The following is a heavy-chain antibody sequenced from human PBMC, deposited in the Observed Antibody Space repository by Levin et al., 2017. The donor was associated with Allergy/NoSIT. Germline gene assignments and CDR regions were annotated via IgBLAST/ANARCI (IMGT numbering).Heavy chain of an antibody. CDR2: VYDIGNT. V-gene: IGHV4-59*01. J-gene: IGHJ4*02. D-gene: IGHD6-19*01. Sequence: SETLSLTCTVSGGSISSFHWSWIRQPPGKGLEWIGYVYDIGNTNYNPSLRSRVTMSLDTSNNQFSLKLTSVTPADTAVYFCARASGGWSQFDYWGPGTLVTVSS. CDR3: ARASGGWSQFDY. CDR1: GGSISSFH.